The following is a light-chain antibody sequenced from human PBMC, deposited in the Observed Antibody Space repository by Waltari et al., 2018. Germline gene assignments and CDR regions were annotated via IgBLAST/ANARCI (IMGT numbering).Light chain of an antibody. J-gene: IGKJ1*01. Sequence: DIVMTQSPDSLAVSLGERATINCKSSQSVLYSSNNKNYFAWYQQRPGQPPKLLIYWASTREYGVPERFSGSGSGTDFTLIISSLQAEDVAVYYCQQYYSDPWTFGQGTKVEIK. CDR1: QSVLYSSNNKNY. CDR2: WAS. CDR3: QQYYSDPWT. V-gene: IGKV4-1*01.